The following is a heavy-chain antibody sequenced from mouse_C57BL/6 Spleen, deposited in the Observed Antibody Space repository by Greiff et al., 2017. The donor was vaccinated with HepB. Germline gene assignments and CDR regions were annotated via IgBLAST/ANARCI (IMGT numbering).Heavy chain of an antibody. CDR3: ARTGDYPYFDY. V-gene: IGHV1-64*01. D-gene: IGHD2-4*01. Sequence: VQLQQPGAELVKPGASVKLSCKASGYTFTSYWMHWVKQRPGQGLEWIGMIHPNSGSTNYNEKFKSKATLTVDKSSSTAYMQLSSLTSEDSAVYYCARTGDYPYFDYWGQGTTLTVSS. J-gene: IGHJ2*01. CDR1: GYTFTSYW. CDR2: IHPNSGST.